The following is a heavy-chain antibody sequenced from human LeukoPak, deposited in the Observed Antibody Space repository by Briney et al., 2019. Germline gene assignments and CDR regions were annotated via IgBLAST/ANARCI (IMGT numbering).Heavy chain of an antibody. CDR1: GYTFTSYG. V-gene: IGHV1-18*01. J-gene: IGHJ5*02. Sequence: ASVKVSCKASGYTFTSYGISWVRQAPGQGLEWMGWISGYNGNTNYAQNLQGRVTMTTDTSTSTVYMELRSLRSDDTAVYYCARDYYDSSGYYYFAWFDPWGQGTLVTVSS. D-gene: IGHD3-22*01. CDR2: ISGYNGNT. CDR3: ARDYYDSSGYYYFAWFDP.